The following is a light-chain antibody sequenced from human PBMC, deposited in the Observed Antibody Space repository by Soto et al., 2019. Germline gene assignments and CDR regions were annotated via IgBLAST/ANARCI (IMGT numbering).Light chain of an antibody. V-gene: IGKV3-15*01. J-gene: IGKJ4*01. CDR1: QYISSK. Sequence: EIVMTQSPATLSTSPGERATLSCRASQYISSKVAWYQQIPGQAPRLLIYGASTRATGVPATFSGSGSGTEFTLSISILQSAVYYCQRYNSWPLTFGGGTKVDI. CDR3: QRYNSWPLT. CDR2: GAS.